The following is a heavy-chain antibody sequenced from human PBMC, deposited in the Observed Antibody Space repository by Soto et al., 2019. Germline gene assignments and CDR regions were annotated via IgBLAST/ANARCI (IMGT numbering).Heavy chain of an antibody. V-gene: IGHV2-5*02. J-gene: IGHJ6*02. CDR2: IYWDDDK. CDR3: AHRWVAATDSDEQAV. Sequence: TSAVAGTFTEISLSTSGVGVGWIRQPPGKALEWLALIYWDDDKRYSPSLKSRLTITKDTSKNQVVLTMTNMDPVDTATYYCAHRWVAATDSDEQAVWAQGLRVTASS. D-gene: IGHD2-15*01. CDR1: EISLSTSGVG.